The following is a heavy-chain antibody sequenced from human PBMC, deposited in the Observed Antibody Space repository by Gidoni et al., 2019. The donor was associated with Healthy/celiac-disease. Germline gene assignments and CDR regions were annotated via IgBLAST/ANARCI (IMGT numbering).Heavy chain of an antibody. J-gene: IGHJ6*02. Sequence: EVQLFESGGGLVQPGGSLRLSCAASGFTFSSYAMSWVRQAPGKGLEWVSAISGSGGSTYYADSVKGRFTISRDNSKNTLYLQMNSLRAEDTAVYYCAKEGGWELRPPDGMDVWGQGTTVTVSS. CDR1: GFTFSSYA. CDR2: ISGSGGST. D-gene: IGHD1-26*01. CDR3: AKEGGWELRPPDGMDV. V-gene: IGHV3-23*01.